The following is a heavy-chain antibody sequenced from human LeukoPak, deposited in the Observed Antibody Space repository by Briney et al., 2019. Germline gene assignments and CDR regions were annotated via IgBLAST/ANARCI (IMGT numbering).Heavy chain of an antibody. CDR1: GFTFSSYS. D-gene: IGHD3-10*01. Sequence: GGSLRLSCAASGFTFSSYSMNWVRQAPGKGLEWVSSISSSSSYIYYADSVKGRFTISRDNSKNTLYLQMNSLRAEDTAVYYCARDRYTMVRGAHFDYWGQGTLVTVSS. CDR2: ISSSSSYI. J-gene: IGHJ4*02. CDR3: ARDRYTMVRGAHFDY. V-gene: IGHV3-21*01.